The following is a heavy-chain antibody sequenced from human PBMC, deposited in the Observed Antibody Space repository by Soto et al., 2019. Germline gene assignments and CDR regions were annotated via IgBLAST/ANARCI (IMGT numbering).Heavy chain of an antibody. CDR2: LWYDGSNK. J-gene: IGHJ4*02. D-gene: IGHD5-12*01. V-gene: IGHV3-33*01. CDR3: ARVSSFRGDGYSHFDH. CDR1: GFTFSAYG. Sequence: QVQLVESGGGVVQPGRSPRLSCVTSGFTFSAYGMHWVRQAPGKGLEWVAVLWYDGSNKYYADSVKGRFTISRDISKNTLYLQMNSLRAEDTAVYYCARVSSFRGDGYSHFDHWGQGTLVTVSS.